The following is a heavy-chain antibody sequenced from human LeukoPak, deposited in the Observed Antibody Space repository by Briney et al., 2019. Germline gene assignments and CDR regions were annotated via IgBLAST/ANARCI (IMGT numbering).Heavy chain of an antibody. CDR2: INWNGGST. J-gene: IGHJ4*02. D-gene: IGHD2-8*02. Sequence: GGSLRLSCAASGFTFDDYGMSWVRQAPGKGLEWVSGINWNGGSTGYADSVRGRFTISRDNSKSTLSLQMNSLRAEDTAIYYCATYRQVLLPFESWGQGTLVTVSS. V-gene: IGHV3-20*04. CDR3: ATYRQVLLPFES. CDR1: GFTFDDYG.